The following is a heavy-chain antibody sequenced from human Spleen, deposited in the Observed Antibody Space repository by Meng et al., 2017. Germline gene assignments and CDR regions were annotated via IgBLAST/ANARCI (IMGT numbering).Heavy chain of an antibody. CDR1: GGSFSGYY. D-gene: IGHD1-26*01. Sequence: QVQLQQWGAGLLKPSETLSLTCAGYGGSFSGYYWSWIRQPPGKGLEWIGEINHGGSTNYNPSLKSRLTISVDTSKNQFSLKLSSVTAADTAVYYCAGSVVGATTGDYWGQGTLVTVSS. CDR3: AGSVVGATTGDY. J-gene: IGHJ4*02. V-gene: IGHV4-34*01. CDR2: INHGGST.